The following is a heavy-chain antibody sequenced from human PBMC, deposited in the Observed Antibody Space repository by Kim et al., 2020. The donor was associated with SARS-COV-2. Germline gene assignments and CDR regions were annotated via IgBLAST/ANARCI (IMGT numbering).Heavy chain of an antibody. V-gene: IGHV5-51*01. D-gene: IGHD6-13*01. J-gene: IGHJ3*02. CDR1: GYSFTSYW. CDR3: ARSRGAAAGRVGRAFDI. Sequence: GESLKISCKGSGYSFTSYWIGWVRQMPGKGLEWMGIIYPGDSDTRYSPSFQGQVTISAEKSISTAYLQLSSLKASDTAMYYCARSRGAAAGRVGRAFDIWGQGTMVTVSS. CDR2: IYPGDSDT.